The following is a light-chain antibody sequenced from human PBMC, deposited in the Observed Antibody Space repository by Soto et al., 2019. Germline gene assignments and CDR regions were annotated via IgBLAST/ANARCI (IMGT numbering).Light chain of an antibody. CDR3: QQLNSYPLT. CDR1: QGINNY. Sequence: DIQLTQSPSFLSASVGDRITITCRASQGINNYLVWFQQKPGKVPEVLIYAASTLQGGVPSRFSASGSGTEFTLTISSLQPEDLAAYYGQQLNSYPLTFGGGTKVEIK. J-gene: IGKJ4*01. V-gene: IGKV1-9*01. CDR2: AAS.